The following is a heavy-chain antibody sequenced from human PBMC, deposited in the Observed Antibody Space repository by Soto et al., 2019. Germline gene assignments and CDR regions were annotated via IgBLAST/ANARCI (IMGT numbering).Heavy chain of an antibody. CDR1: GYTFTRYN. V-gene: IGHV1-8*01. CDR2: MNPNSGNT. CDR3: AGAGKKQ. Sequence: QVQLVQSGAEVKKPGASVKVSCKASGYTFTRYNINWVRQATGQGLEWMGWMNPNSGNTGYAQKFQGRVTMTRDTSVSTAYMELRRLRSEDTAVYYCAGAGKKQWGQGTVVTVSS. J-gene: IGHJ4*02.